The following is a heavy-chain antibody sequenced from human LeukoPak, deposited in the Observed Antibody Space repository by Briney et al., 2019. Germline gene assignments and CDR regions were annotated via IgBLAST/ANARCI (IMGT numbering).Heavy chain of an antibody. CDR3: ARLGSSGLFDY. J-gene: IGHJ4*02. D-gene: IGHD1-26*01. V-gene: IGHV4-59*01. CDR2: IYSSGST. CDR1: GDSINSYS. Sequence: SETLSLTCTISGDSINSYSWTWIRQPPGKGLEWIGYIYSSGSTNYNSSLKSRVTTSVDTSKSQFSLNLTSVTAADTALYYCARLGSSGLFDYWGLGILVTVSS.